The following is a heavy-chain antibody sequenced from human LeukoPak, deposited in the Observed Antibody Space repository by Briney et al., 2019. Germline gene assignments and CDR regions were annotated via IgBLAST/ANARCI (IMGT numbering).Heavy chain of an antibody. Sequence: QTGGSLRLSCVASGFTFSNYWMSWVREAPGKGLECVANIKEDGSEKYYVDSVKGRFTISRDNAKNSLYLQMNSLRAEDTAVYYCARQGDVYWGHGTLVTVSS. CDR2: IKEDGSEK. V-gene: IGHV3-7*01. CDR3: ARQGDVY. J-gene: IGHJ4*01. CDR1: GFTFSNYW. D-gene: IGHD3-16*01.